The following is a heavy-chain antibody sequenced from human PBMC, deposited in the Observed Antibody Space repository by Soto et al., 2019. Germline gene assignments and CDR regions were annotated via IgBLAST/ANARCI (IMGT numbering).Heavy chain of an antibody. V-gene: IGHV2-26*01. J-gene: IGHJ5*02. CDR1: GLSITDSEMG. CDR2: IDSSGEK. Sequence: QVTLKESGPVLVKPTETLTLRCTVSGLSITDSEMGVSWIRQPPGQPLEWLAHIDSSGEKSYRTFLKSRLAIFKDTSKSPIVLATSIMDPADTATYYCARSHLAVAVSPWFDPWGQVIPVTVSS. D-gene: IGHD6-19*01. CDR3: ARSHLAVAVSPWFDP.